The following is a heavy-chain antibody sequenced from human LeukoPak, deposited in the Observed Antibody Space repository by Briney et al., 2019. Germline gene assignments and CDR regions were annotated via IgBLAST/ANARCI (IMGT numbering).Heavy chain of an antibody. V-gene: IGHV4-59*01. D-gene: IGHD3-16*01. J-gene: IGHJ4*02. CDR3: ARRTLTFGGGGFDY. CDR1: GGSISSYH. CDR2: IYYSGST. Sequence: PSETLSLTCTVSGGSISSYHWSWTRQPPGKGLEWIGYIYYSGSTNYNPSLKSRVTISVDTSKNQFSLKLSSVTAADTAVYYCARRTLTFGGGGFDYWGQGTLVTVSS.